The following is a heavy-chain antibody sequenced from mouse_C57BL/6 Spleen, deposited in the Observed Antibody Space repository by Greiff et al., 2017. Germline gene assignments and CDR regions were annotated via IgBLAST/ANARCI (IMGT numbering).Heavy chain of an antibody. CDR1: GYAFSSSW. Sequence: QVQLQQSGPELVKPGASVKISCKASGYAFSSSWMNWVKQRPGKGLEWIGRIYPGDGDTNYNGKFKGKATLTADKSSSTAYMQLSSLTSEDSAVYFCARSGGRSYRDYFDYWGQGTTLTVSS. V-gene: IGHV1-82*01. CDR3: ARSGGRSYRDYFDY. CDR2: IYPGDGDT. J-gene: IGHJ2*01. D-gene: IGHD1-1*01.